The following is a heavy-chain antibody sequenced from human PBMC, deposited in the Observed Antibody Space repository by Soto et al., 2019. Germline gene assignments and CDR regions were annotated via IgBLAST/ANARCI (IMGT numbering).Heavy chain of an antibody. D-gene: IGHD5-18*01. J-gene: IGHJ4*02. CDR3: ARDKYSYGYSTFDY. V-gene: IGHV1-3*01. Sequence: KFQGRVTITRDTSASTAYMELSSLRSEDTAVYYCARDKYSYGYSTFDYWGPGTLVTVSS.